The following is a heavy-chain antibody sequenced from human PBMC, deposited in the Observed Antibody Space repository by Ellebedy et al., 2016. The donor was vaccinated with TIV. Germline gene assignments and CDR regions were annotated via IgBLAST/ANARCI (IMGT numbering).Heavy chain of an antibody. J-gene: IGHJ6*02. V-gene: IGHV3-33*01. D-gene: IGHD2-2*01. CDR2: IWYDGSNK. Sequence: GESLKISCAASGFTFSSYGMHWVRQAPGKGLEWVAVIWYDGSNKYYADSVKGRFTISRDNSKNTLYLQMNSLRAEDTAVYYCARDHEVGGMDVWGQGTTVTVSS. CDR3: ARDHEVGGMDV. CDR1: GFTFSSYG.